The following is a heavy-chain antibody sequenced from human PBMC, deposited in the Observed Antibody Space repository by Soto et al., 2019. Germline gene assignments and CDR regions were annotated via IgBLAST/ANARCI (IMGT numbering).Heavy chain of an antibody. CDR3: VRQGIGNLHGLVDV. J-gene: IGHJ6*02. D-gene: IGHD1-1*01. CDR1: SGPSSSHN. V-gene: IGHV4-59*08. CDR2: VYSTGGT. Sequence: QVQLQQSGPGLVKPSETLSLTCSVSSGPSSSHNWGWIRQPPGRGLEWIGYVYSTGGTSYNPSLTGRGTISADTATNHLSLTLTSVSAADTAVYYFVRQGIGNLHGLVDVWGQGTTVRVSS.